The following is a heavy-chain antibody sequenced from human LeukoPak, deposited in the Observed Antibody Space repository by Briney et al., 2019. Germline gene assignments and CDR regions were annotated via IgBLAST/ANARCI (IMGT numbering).Heavy chain of an antibody. Sequence: APVKVSCKASGYTFTSYGISWVRQAPGQGLEWMGWISAYNGNTNYAQKLQGRVTMTTDTSTSTAYMELRSLRSDDTAVYYCARWLYYYDSSGYYSPFDPWGQGTLVTVSS. D-gene: IGHD3-22*01. V-gene: IGHV1-18*01. CDR3: ARWLYYYDSSGYYSPFDP. CDR2: ISAYNGNT. J-gene: IGHJ5*02. CDR1: GYTFTSYG.